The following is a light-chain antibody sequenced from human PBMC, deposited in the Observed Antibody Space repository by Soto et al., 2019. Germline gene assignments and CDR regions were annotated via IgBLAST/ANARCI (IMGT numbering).Light chain of an antibody. V-gene: IGKV3-15*01. CDR1: QSVSSN. CDR2: GAS. J-gene: IGKJ2*01. Sequence: EVVLTQSPATLSLSPGDRATLSCRASQSVSSNLAWYQQKPGQSPRLLIYGASTRATGVPPRFSGSRSGTEFTLTISAGQSEYFAVYYCQQYYNLPPYTFGQGNKL. CDR3: QQYYNLPPYT.